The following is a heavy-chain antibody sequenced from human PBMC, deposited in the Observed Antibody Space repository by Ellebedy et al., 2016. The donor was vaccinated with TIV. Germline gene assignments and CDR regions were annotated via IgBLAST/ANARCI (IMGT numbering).Heavy chain of an antibody. CDR2: MFHSGST. CDR3: ARMTSRGFSTPAY. CDR1: HFAINGGYY. V-gene: IGHV4-38-2*02. J-gene: IGHJ4*02. Sequence: SETLSLXXTVSHFAINGGYYWGWIRQTPEKGLQWIASMFHSGSTYYNPSLRSRVTISVDTSKNQLSLKVISVTAADTAIYYCARMTSRGFSTPAYWGQGILVTVSS. D-gene: IGHD6-19*01.